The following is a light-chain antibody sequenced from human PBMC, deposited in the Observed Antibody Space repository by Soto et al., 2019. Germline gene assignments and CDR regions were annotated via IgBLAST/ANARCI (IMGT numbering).Light chain of an antibody. Sequence: DIQMTQSPSSLSASVGDRVTITCPASQSISNYLNWYQQKPGKDPNLLIYAASSLEGWVPSRFSGSGPGTDSTLTISSLQPDDFATYYCQQYSTFSRTFGPGTKVETK. J-gene: IGKJ1*01. V-gene: IGKV1-39*01. CDR3: QQYSTFSRT. CDR1: QSISNY. CDR2: AAS.